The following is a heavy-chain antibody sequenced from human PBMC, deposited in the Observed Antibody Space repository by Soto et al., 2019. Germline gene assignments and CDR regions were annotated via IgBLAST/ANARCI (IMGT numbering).Heavy chain of an antibody. CDR1: GFTFSSYA. V-gene: IGHV3-23*01. J-gene: IGHJ5*02. CDR2: ISGSGGST. Sequence: PGGSLRLSCAASGFTFSSYAMSWVRQAPGKGLEWVSAISGSGGSTYYADSVKGRFTISRDNSKNTLYLQMNSLRAEDTAVYYCAKAKRDIVATPGALKTWGQGTLVTVSS. CDR3: AKAKRDIVATPGALKT. D-gene: IGHD5-12*01.